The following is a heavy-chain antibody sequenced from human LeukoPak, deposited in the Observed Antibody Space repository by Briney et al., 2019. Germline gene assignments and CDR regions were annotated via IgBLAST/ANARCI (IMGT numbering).Heavy chain of an antibody. Sequence: PGGSLRLSCAASGFTFSTYWMSWVRQAPGKGLEWVANIKQDGSEKYYVDSVKGRFTIARDNAKNSLYLQMNSLRAEDTAMYYCARDSAGNDYWGQGTLVIVSS. J-gene: IGHJ4*02. CDR1: GFTFSTYW. V-gene: IGHV3-7*01. CDR3: ARDSAGNDY. CDR2: IKQDGSEK. D-gene: IGHD6-13*01.